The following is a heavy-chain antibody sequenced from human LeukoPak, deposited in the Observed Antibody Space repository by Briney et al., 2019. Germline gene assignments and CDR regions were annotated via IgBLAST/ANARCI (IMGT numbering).Heavy chain of an antibody. CDR2: IYISGTI. J-gene: IGHJ4*02. D-gene: IGHD3-22*01. CDR1: GGSISSTDYY. CDR3: TRTSITMMGYYFDY. Sequence: SETLSLTCSVSGGSISSTDYYWSWVRQPAGKGLEWIGRIYISGTIDYDPSLKSPVTISLDTSKNQFSLKLNSVTAADTAVYYCTRTSITMMGYYFDYWGQGTLVTVSS. V-gene: IGHV4-61*02.